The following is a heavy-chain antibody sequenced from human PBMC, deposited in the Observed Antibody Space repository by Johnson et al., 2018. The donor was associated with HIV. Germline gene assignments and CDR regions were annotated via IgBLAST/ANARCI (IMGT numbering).Heavy chain of an antibody. J-gene: IGHJ3*02. Sequence: EVQLVESGGGLVKPGGSLRLSCAASGFTFDDYGMSWVRQAPGKGLEWVSVIYSGGSTYYADSVKGRFTISRDNSKNTLYLQMNSLRAEDTAVYYCARRSGYAFDIWGQGTMVTVSS. CDR1: GFTFDDYG. V-gene: IGHV3-66*01. CDR2: IYSGGST. CDR3: ARRSGYAFDI. D-gene: IGHD5-24*01.